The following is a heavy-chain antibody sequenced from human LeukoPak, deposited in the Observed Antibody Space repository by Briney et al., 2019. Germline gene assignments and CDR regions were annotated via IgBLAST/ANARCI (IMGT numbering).Heavy chain of an antibody. V-gene: IGHV3-30*02. CDR3: TKGLLS. CDR2: ISYDGSKK. J-gene: IGHJ5*02. Sequence: GGSLRLSCAASGFTFSISDMHWVRQAPGKGLQWVAFISYDGSKKHCADSVQGRCTISRDNSKNTLSQQLNSLRADDTAVFYCTKGLLSWGQGTLLTVAA. CDR1: GFTFSISD.